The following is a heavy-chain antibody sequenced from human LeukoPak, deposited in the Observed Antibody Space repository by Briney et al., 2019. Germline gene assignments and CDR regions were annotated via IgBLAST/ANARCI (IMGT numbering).Heavy chain of an antibody. Sequence: ASVEVSCKASGYTFTSYGISWVRRAPGQGLEWMGWISAYNGNTNYAQKPQGRVTMTTDTSTSTAYMELRSLSSDDTAVYYCARDSVVPAAKYYYGMDVWGQGTTVTVSS. J-gene: IGHJ6*02. D-gene: IGHD2-2*01. CDR1: GYTFTSYG. V-gene: IGHV1-18*01. CDR3: ARDSVVPAAKYYYGMDV. CDR2: ISAYNGNT.